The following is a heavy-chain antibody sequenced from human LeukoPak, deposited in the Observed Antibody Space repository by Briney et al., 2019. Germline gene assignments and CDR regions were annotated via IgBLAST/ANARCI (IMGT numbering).Heavy chain of an antibody. CDR1: GYSFTSYW. D-gene: IGHD3-9*01. Sequence: GESLKISCKGFGYSFTSYWIGWVRQRPGKGLEGMGIIYPYDSDTRYNTSFQGHVTISADKSITTTYLQWNRLEASDTATYFCARQYYDILTGPNWFDSWGQGTLVTVSS. CDR3: ARQYYDILTGPNWFDS. J-gene: IGHJ5*01. V-gene: IGHV5-51*01. CDR2: IYPYDSDT.